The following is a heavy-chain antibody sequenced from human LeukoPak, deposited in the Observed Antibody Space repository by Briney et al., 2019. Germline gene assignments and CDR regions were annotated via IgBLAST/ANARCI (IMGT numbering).Heavy chain of an antibody. CDR2: IKQDGSQK. CDR1: GFTLSNYW. J-gene: IGHJ4*02. V-gene: IGHV3-7*03. Sequence: GGSLRLSCAASGFTLSNYWMTWVRQAHGKGLEWVANIKQDGSQKYYVASVRGRFTISRDNPKNSLYLKMNSLRAEDTAMYYCVIHACSGSSCKFDYWGQGTLVTVSS. D-gene: IGHD2-15*01. CDR3: VIHACSGSSCKFDY.